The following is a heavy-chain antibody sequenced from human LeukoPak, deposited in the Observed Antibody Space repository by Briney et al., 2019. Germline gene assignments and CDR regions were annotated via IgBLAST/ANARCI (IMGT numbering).Heavy chain of an antibody. Sequence: SETLSLTCSVSDGSISSSSYYWGWIRQPPGKGLEWIGTIYYSGSTYYNPSVKSRLTISVDTSKNHFSLRLSSVTAADTAVYYCARHMISLGLDYWGQGTLVTVSS. CDR2: IYYSGST. J-gene: IGHJ4*02. CDR3: ARHMISLGLDY. CDR1: DGSISSSSYY. V-gene: IGHV4-39*07. D-gene: IGHD3-16*02.